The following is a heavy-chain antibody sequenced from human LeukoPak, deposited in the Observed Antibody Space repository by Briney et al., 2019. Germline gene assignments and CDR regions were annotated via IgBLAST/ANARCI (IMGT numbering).Heavy chain of an antibody. J-gene: IGHJ4*02. Sequence: GGSLRLSCAASGFTFSSYGMHWVRQAPGKGLEWVAVISYDGSNKYYADSVKGRFTISRDNSKNTLYLQMNSLRAEDAAVYYCARDPYFDWFRMGPLDYWGQGTLVTVSS. V-gene: IGHV3-30*03. CDR1: GFTFSSYG. D-gene: IGHD3-9*01. CDR3: ARDPYFDWFRMGPLDY. CDR2: ISYDGSNK.